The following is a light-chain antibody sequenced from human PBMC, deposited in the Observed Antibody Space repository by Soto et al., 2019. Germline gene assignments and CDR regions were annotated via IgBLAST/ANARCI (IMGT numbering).Light chain of an antibody. CDR3: QQYDDLPFT. CDR1: QGISKS. CDR2: DAS. Sequence: DIQMTQSPSSLSASVGERVTITCQADQGISKSLSWYQQKPGMAPKLLIYDASNLETGVPSRFSGSGSGIDFTLTISSLQPEDFGRYYCQQYDDLPFTFGGGTKVEIK. J-gene: IGKJ4*01. V-gene: IGKV1-33*01.